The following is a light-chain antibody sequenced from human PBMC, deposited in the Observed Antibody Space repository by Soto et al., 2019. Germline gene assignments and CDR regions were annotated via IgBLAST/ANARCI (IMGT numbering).Light chain of an antibody. J-gene: IGKJ4*01. CDR1: QSIIRC. V-gene: IGKV3-11*01. CDR3: QQRSNWPPLT. Sequence: EIVMTQSPATLSLSPGERATLSCRASQSIIRCLAWYQQKPGQSPRLLIYDASNRATGIPARFSGSGSGTDFTLTISSLEPEDFAVYYCQQRSNWPPLTFGGGTKVDNK. CDR2: DAS.